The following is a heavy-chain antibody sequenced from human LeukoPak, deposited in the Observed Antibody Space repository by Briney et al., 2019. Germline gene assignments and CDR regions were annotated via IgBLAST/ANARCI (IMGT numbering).Heavy chain of an antibody. J-gene: IGHJ4*02. CDR2: IGGSAGRT. D-gene: IGHD3-3*01. CDR1: GFTFSLFG. Sequence: GGTLRLSCAASGFTFSLFGMSWVRQAPGKGLEWVSSIGGSAGRTYYADSVKGRFTISRDDSKNTLYLQMNSLRAEDTAVYYCAKEYYDFWSGYPHDYWGQGTLVTVSS. V-gene: IGHV3-23*01. CDR3: AKEYYDFWSGYPHDY.